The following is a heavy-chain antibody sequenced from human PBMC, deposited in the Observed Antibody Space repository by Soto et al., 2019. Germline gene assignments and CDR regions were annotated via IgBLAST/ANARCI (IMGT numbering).Heavy chain of an antibody. J-gene: IGHJ6*02. CDR3: ARGVDNGVDV. CDR1: GDTFTSYD. Sequence: QAQLVQSGAEVTKPVASVKVSCKASGDTFTSYDINWEPQVTGQGLEWMGWMSPNSGATGYAQKFQGRVTMTRDTSISTVYMELSNLRSEDTAIYYCARGVDNGVDVWGQGSTVTVSS. CDR2: MSPNSGAT. V-gene: IGHV1-8*01. D-gene: IGHD2-8*01.